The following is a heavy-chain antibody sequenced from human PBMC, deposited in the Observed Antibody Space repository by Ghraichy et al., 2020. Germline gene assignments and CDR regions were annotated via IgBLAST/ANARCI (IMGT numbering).Heavy chain of an antibody. J-gene: IGHJ5*02. CDR3: ARDYYDSSGYYYADNWFDP. CDR1: GYTFTSYG. V-gene: IGHV1-18*04. CDR2: ISAYNGNT. Sequence: ASVKVSCKASGYTFTSYGISWVRQAPGQGLEWMGWISAYNGNTNYAQKIQGRVTMTTDTSTSTAYMELRSLRSDDTAVYYCARDYYDSSGYYYADNWFDPWGQGTLVTVSS. D-gene: IGHD3-22*01.